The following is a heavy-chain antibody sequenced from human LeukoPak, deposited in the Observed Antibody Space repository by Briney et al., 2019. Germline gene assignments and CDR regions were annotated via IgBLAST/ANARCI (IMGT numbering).Heavy chain of an antibody. CDR1: GGSISSGTYY. J-gene: IGHJ4*02. Sequence: SQTLSLTCTFAGGSISSGTYYWSWFRQPAVKGLEWIGRIYTSGSTNYNPSLKSRVTISVDTSKNQLSLKLTSVLAADTAVYYCARGKDYYDTSGYPTFHYWGQGTLVTVSS. V-gene: IGHV4-61*02. CDR2: IYTSGST. CDR3: ARGKDYYDTSGYPTFHY. D-gene: IGHD3-22*01.